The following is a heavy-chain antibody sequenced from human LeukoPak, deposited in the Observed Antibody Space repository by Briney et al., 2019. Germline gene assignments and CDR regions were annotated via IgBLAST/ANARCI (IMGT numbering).Heavy chain of an antibody. CDR2: ISNSGGRT. J-gene: IGHJ4*02. V-gene: IGHV3-23*01. D-gene: IGHD5-12*01. CDR3: AKSYNGYESKPDY. CDR1: GFTFSSYG. Sequence: GGSLRLSCAASGFTFSSYGMNWVRQAPGKGLEWVSSISNSGGRTFYTDSVKGRFTISRDNSKITLYLQMNSLRAEDTAVYYCAKSYNGYESKPDYWGQGTLVTVSS.